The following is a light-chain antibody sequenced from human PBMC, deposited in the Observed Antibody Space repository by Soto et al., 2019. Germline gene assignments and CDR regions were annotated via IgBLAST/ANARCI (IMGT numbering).Light chain of an antibody. V-gene: IGKV3-15*01. CDR1: QNIYSH. Sequence: EIVMTQFPGTLSVSPGERVTLSCRASQNIYSHLAWYQQKPGQGPRLLIYGAITRATGIPARFSGSGSGAEFTLIINSLQSEDFAVYYCQQYDKWPITFGQGTQLEVK. CDR3: QQYDKWPIT. CDR2: GAI. J-gene: IGKJ5*01.